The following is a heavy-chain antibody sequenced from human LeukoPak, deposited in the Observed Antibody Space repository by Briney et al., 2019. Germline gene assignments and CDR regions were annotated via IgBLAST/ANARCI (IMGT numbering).Heavy chain of an antibody. CDR1: GFTVSSNY. D-gene: IGHD3-10*01. J-gene: IGHJ4*02. CDR2: IYSGGAT. V-gene: IGHV3-53*01. CDR3: ARDRGYGSGPYTFDY. Sequence: QTGGSLRLSCAASGFTVSSNYMSWVRQAPGRGLEWVSVIYSGGATYYADSVKGRFTISRDNSKNTLYLQMNSLRAEDTAVYYCARDRGYGSGPYTFDYWGQGTLVTVSS.